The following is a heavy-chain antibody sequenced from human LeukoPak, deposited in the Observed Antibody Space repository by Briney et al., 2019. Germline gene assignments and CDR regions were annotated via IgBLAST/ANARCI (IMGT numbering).Heavy chain of an antibody. CDR2: IIPIFGTA. CDR1: GYTFTNYG. Sequence: GASVKVSCKASGYTFTNYGISWVRQAPGQGLEWMGGIIPIFGTANYAQKFQGRVTITADESTSTAYMELSSLRSEDTAVYYCARLGISPNSDYWGQGTLVTVSS. D-gene: IGHD4-23*01. V-gene: IGHV1-69*13. CDR3: ARLGISPNSDY. J-gene: IGHJ4*02.